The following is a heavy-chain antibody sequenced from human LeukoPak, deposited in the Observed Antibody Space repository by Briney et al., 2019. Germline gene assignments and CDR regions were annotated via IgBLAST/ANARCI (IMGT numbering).Heavy chain of an antibody. CDR1: GFTFSDHA. CDR2: IRNKANSYTT. D-gene: IGHD1-26*01. CDR3: TRLVGAND. Sequence: PGGSLRLSCAASGFTFSDHAMDWVRQAPGKGLEWVGRIRNKANSYTTGYAAGVQGRFTVSRDDSMNSLYLQMNSMKTEDTAVYYCTRLVGANDWGQGTQVTLSS. J-gene: IGHJ4*02. V-gene: IGHV3-72*01.